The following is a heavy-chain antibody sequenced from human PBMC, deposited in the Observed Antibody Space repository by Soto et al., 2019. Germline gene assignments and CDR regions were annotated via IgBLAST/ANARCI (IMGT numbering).Heavy chain of an antibody. CDR3: AKRCDWIDY. Sequence: PGGSLRLSCGASGFTFSSYAMSWVRQAPGKGLEWVSGISGSGGTTYYADFVKGRFTISRDNSKNTLYLQMNSLRPEDTAVYYCAKRCDWIDYWGQGTLVTVSS. D-gene: IGHD2-21*02. V-gene: IGHV3-23*01. CDR1: GFTFSSYA. CDR2: ISGSGGTT. J-gene: IGHJ4*02.